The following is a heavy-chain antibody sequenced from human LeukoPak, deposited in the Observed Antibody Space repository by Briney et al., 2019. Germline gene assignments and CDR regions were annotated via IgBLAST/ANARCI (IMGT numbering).Heavy chain of an antibody. CDR3: ARANELGHWYFDL. J-gene: IGHJ2*01. CDR2: ISYDVGNK. V-gene: IGHV3-30*04. CDR1: GFTFSSYP. D-gene: IGHD7-27*01. Sequence: GRSLRLSYAASGFTFSSYPMHWVRQAPGKGLEWVAVISYDVGNKYHADSVKGRFTISRDNSKNTLYLQMNSLRAEDTAVYYCARANELGHWYFDLWGRGTLVTVSS.